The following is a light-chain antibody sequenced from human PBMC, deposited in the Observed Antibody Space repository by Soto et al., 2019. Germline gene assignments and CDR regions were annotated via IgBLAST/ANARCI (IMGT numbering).Light chain of an antibody. CDR3: QKDGSSPPIT. V-gene: IGKV3-20*01. J-gene: IGKJ5*01. CDR1: QSVSSSY. CDR2: GAS. Sequence: EIVLTQSPGTLSLSPGERATLSCRASQSVSSSYLAWYQQKPGQAPKLLIYGASSRATGIADRLSGSGTGTDFTITISRLEPEDFAVNYCQKDGSSPPITFGQGTRLEIK.